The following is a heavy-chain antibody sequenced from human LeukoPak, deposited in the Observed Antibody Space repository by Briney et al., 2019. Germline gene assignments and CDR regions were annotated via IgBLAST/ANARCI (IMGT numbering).Heavy chain of an antibody. CDR2: IKSKTDGGTT. V-gene: IGHV3-15*01. J-gene: IGHJ4*02. CDR3: IRYYDSSGYRQYYFDY. D-gene: IGHD3-22*01. Sequence: GGSLRLSCAASGFTFSNAWMSWVRQAPGKGLEWVGRIKSKTDGGTTDYAAPVKGRFTISRDDSKNTLYLQMNSLKTEDTAVYYCIRYYDSSGYRQYYFDYWGQGTLVTVSS. CDR1: GFTFSNAW.